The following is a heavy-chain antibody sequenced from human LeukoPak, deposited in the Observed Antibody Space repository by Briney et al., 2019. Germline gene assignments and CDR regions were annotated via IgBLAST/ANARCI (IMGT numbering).Heavy chain of an antibody. CDR3: ARDDGGYEYYFDY. V-gene: IGHV4-59*01. CDR1: GGSISSYY. Sequence: SETLSLTCTVSGGSISSYYWSWIRQPPGKGLEWIGYIYYSGSTNYNPSLKSRVTISVDTSKNQFSLKLSSVTAADTAVYYCARDDGGYEYYFDYWGQGTLVTVSS. CDR2: IYYSGST. D-gene: IGHD5-12*01. J-gene: IGHJ4*02.